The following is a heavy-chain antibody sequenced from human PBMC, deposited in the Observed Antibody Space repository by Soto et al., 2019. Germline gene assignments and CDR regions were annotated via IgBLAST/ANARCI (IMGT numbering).Heavy chain of an antibody. V-gene: IGHV4-39*01. D-gene: IGHD6-13*01. CDR3: ARHAVGIAAAGHFDY. J-gene: IGHJ4*02. CDR1: GGSISSSSYY. CDR2: IYYSGST. Sequence: SETLSLTCTVSGGSISSSSYYWGWIRQPPGKGLEWIGSIYYSGSTYYNPSLKSRVTISVDTSKNQFSLKLSSVTAADTAVYYCARHAVGIAAAGHFDYWGQGTLVTVSS.